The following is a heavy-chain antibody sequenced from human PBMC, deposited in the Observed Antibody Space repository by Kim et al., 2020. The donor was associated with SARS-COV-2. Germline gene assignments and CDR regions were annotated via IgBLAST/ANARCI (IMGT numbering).Heavy chain of an antibody. CDR1: GYNFTNYW. CDR3: ARLWRGSKYSSSGGLDV. V-gene: IGHV5-51*01. D-gene: IGHD6-6*01. J-gene: IGHJ6*02. Sequence: GESLKISCEGSGYNFTNYWIGWVRRMPGKGLEWMGIIYPADSDIRYTPSFQGQVTIPVDKSITTAYLQWRSLKASDTAMYYCARLWRGSKYSSSGGLDVWGRGTTVSVSS. CDR2: IYPADSDI.